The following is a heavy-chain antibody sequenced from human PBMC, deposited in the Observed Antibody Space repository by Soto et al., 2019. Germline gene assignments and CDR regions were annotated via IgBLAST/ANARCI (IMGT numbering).Heavy chain of an antibody. CDR1: GFTFSSYA. CDR3: AKNVWAITIFGGMDV. J-gene: IGHJ6*02. Sequence: EVQLLESGGGLVQPGGSLRLSCAASGFTFSSYAMSWVRQAPGKGLEWVSAISGSGGSTYYADSVKGRFTISRDNSKNTLYLLMNSLRAEDTAVYYCAKNVWAITIFGGMDVWGQGTTVTVSS. CDR2: ISGSGGST. D-gene: IGHD3-9*01. V-gene: IGHV3-23*01.